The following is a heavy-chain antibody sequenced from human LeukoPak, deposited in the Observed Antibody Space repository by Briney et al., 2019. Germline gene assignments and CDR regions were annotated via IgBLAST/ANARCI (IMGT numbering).Heavy chain of an antibody. CDR1: GFSFSSYW. J-gene: IGHJ4*02. Sequence: GGSLRLSCAASGFSFSSYWMHWVRRAPGKGLVWVSRINTDGSSTNYADSVKGRFTISRDNAKNTLYLQMNSLRAEDTAVYHCTRDLVGATSDFWGQGTLVTVSS. V-gene: IGHV3-74*01. D-gene: IGHD1-26*01. CDR3: TRDLVGATSDF. CDR2: INTDGSST.